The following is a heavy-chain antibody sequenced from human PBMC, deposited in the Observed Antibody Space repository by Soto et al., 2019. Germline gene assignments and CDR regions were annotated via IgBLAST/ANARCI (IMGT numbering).Heavy chain of an antibody. D-gene: IGHD6-13*01. V-gene: IGHV1-18*04. CDR1: GYTFTSYG. Sequence: QVQLVQSGAEVKKPGASVKVSCKASGYTFTSYGISWVRQAPGQGLEWMGWISAYNGNTNYAQKLQGRVTMTTDTSTSTVYMELRSLSSDDTAVYYCARLRVGIEQQLVIYYGMDVWGQGTTVTVSS. J-gene: IGHJ6*02. CDR2: ISAYNGNT. CDR3: ARLRVGIEQQLVIYYGMDV.